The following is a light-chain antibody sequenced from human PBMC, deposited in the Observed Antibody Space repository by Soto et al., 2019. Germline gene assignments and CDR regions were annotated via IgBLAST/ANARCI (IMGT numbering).Light chain of an antibody. V-gene: IGKV1-16*01. CDR2: GAY. J-gene: IGKJ2*01. CDR1: QDIGTY. Sequence: DIQMTQSPSSLSASVGDIVTITCRSSQDIGTYLAWFQQKPGKAPKSLFYGAYKWHSGVPSRFSGSGSETDFTLTITSLQSEDFATYYCQQYHTYPQTFGQGTRLEI. CDR3: QQYHTYPQT.